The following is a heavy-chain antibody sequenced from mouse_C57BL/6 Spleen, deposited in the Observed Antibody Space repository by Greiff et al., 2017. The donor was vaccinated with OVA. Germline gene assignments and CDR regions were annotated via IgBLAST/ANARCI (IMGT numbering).Heavy chain of an antibody. V-gene: IGHV1-78*01. CDR3: AREEVDGSSLYFDY. D-gene: IGHD1-1*01. CDR2: IYPRDGST. CDR1: GYTFTDHT. J-gene: IGHJ2*01. Sequence: QVQLKESDAELVKPGASVKISCKVSGYTFTDHTLHWMKQRPEQGLEWIGYIYPRDGSTKYNEKFKGKATLTADKSSSTAYMQLNSLTADDSAVYFCAREEVDGSSLYFDYWGQGTTLTVSS.